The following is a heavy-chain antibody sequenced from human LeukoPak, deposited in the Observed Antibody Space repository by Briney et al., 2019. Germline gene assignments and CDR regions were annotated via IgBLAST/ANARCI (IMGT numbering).Heavy chain of an antibody. CDR3: VREGPRGLAFDI. CDR2: ISESSSHR. V-gene: IGHV3-21*04. CDR1: RFIFSSYS. J-gene: IGHJ3*02. Sequence: GGSLRLSCEASRFIFSSYSMNWVRQAPGKGLEWLSYISESSSHRYYADSVKGRFTISRDNSKNTLYLQMNGLRVEDTAVYYCVREGPRGLAFDIWGQGTMVTVSS.